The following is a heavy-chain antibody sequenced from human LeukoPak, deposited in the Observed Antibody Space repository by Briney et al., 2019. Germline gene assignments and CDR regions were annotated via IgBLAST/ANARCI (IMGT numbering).Heavy chain of an antibody. D-gene: IGHD2-15*01. V-gene: IGHV3-21*01. CDR3: ARDVGYCSGGSCLQYYFDY. Sequence: PGGSLRLSCAASGFTFSSYSMNWVRQAPGKGLEWVSSISSSSSYIHYADSVKGRFTISRDNAKNSLYLQMNSLRAEDTAVYYCARDVGYCSGGSCLQYYFDYWGQGTLVTVSS. CDR2: ISSSSSYI. J-gene: IGHJ4*02. CDR1: GFTFSSYS.